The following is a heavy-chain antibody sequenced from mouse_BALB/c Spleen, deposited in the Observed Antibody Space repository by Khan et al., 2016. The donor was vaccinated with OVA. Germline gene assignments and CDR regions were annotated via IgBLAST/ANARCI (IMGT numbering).Heavy chain of an antibody. CDR1: GFTFSNYG. V-gene: IGHV5-9-3*01. Sequence: EVELVESGGGLVKPGGSLKFSCAASGFTFSNYGMSWVRQTPEKRLEWVATISSGGSYTYYPDSVKGRFTISSDNANNTLYLKMSSLRSEDTAMYYCARTPGYYGSNYFDYCGQGTTLTVSS. J-gene: IGHJ2*01. D-gene: IGHD1-1*01. CDR2: ISSGGSYT. CDR3: ARTPGYYGSNYFDY.